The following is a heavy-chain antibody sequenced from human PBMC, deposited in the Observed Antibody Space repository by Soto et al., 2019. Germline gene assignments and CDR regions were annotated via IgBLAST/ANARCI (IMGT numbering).Heavy chain of an antibody. Sequence: QVQLVQSGAEVKKPGSSVKVSCKASGGTFSSYAISWVRQAPGQGLEWMGGIIPIFGTANYAQKFQGRVTLTADESPSTAYMERSSLRSEDTAVYYCAGRDYDYGDPWYFDLWGRGTLVTVSS. CDR1: GGTFSSYA. CDR3: AGRDYDYGDPWYFDL. D-gene: IGHD4-17*01. J-gene: IGHJ2*01. CDR2: IIPIFGTA. V-gene: IGHV1-69*12.